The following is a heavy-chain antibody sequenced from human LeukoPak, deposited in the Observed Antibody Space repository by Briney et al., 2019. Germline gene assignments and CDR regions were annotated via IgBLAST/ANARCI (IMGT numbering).Heavy chain of an antibody. J-gene: IGHJ6*03. D-gene: IGHD3-3*02. Sequence: ASVKVSCKASGYTFNRYGMNWVRQAPGQGLEWMGWINTNTGNPTYAQGSTGRFVFSLDTSVSTAYLQISSLKAGDTAVYYCARAFYPGYYSYMAVWGKGTTVTVSS. V-gene: IGHV7-4-1*02. CDR3: ARAFYPGYYSYMAV. CDR1: GYTFNRYG. CDR2: INTNTGNP.